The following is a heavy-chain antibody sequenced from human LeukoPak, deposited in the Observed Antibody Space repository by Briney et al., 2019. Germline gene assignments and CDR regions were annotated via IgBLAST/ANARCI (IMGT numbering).Heavy chain of an antibody. CDR3: ARGPYSSSWLWGWFDP. Sequence: SETLSLTCTVSGGSISSSSYYWSWIRQPPGKGLEWIGSIYYSGSTYYNPSLKSRVTISVDTSKNQFSLKLSSVTAADTAVYYCARGPYSSSWLWGWFDPWGQGTLVTVSS. CDR2: IYYSGST. CDR1: GGSISSSSYY. V-gene: IGHV4-39*07. D-gene: IGHD6-13*01. J-gene: IGHJ5*02.